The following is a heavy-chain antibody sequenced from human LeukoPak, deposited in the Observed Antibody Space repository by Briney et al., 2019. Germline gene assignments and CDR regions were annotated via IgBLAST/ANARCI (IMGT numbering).Heavy chain of an antibody. J-gene: IGHJ6*02. CDR1: GYTFTGYY. Sequence: GASVKVSCKASGYTFTGYYMHWVRQAPGQGLEWMGWINPNSGGTNYAQKFQGWVTKTRDTSISTAYMELSRLRSDDTAVYYCARDRLRYSSSWYGIYYYYGMDVWGQGTTVTVPS. D-gene: IGHD6-13*01. CDR3: ARDRLRYSSSWYGIYYYYGMDV. V-gene: IGHV1-2*04. CDR2: INPNSGGT.